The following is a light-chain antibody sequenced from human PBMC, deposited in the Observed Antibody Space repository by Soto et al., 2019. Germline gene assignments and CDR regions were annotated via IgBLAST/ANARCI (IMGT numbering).Light chain of an antibody. Sequence: EIVLTQSPGTLSLTQGERATLSCRASQSVSSSYLAWYQQKPGQAPRLLIYGASSRATGIPDRFSGSGSGTDFTLTISRLEPEDFAVYYCQQYGSSLITFGQGTRLGIK. CDR1: QSVSSSY. CDR2: GAS. CDR3: QQYGSSLIT. J-gene: IGKJ5*01. V-gene: IGKV3-20*01.